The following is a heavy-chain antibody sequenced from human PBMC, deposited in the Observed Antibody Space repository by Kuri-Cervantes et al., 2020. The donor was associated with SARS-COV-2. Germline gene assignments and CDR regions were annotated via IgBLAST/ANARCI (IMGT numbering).Heavy chain of an antibody. CDR1: GFPFSNYV. CDR2: IWYDGENE. V-gene: IGHV3-33*08. Sequence: GESLKISCVASGFPFSNYVIRWVRQAPGKGLEWVAVIWYDGENEYYAGSVKGRFTISRDNSKNTVSLHMNSLRAEDTAMYYCARGAANYYYMDVWGKGTTVTVSS. J-gene: IGHJ6*03. CDR3: ARGAANYYYMDV. D-gene: IGHD3-16*01.